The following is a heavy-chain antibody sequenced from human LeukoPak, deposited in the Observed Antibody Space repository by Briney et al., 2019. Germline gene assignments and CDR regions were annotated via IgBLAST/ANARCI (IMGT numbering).Heavy chain of an antibody. V-gene: IGHV4-39*07. J-gene: IGHJ4*02. CDR3: ASLPHYYDSSGYSTREGGFDY. D-gene: IGHD3-22*01. CDR2: IYYSGNT. CDR1: GGSISTSGYY. Sequence: PSETLSLTCTVSGGSISTSGYYWGWIRQPPGKGLEWIAGIYYSGNTYYNPSLKSRVSISVDPSNNQFSLKLSSVTAADTAVYYCASLPHYYDSSGYSTREGGFDYWGQGTLVTVSS.